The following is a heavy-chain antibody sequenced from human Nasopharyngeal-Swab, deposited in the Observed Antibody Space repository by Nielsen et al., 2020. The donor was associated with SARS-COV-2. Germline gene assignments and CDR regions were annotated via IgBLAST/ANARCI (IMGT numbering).Heavy chain of an antibody. CDR3: ARNDYGDRDFDY. D-gene: IGHD4-17*01. Sequence: WIRQPPGKALEWLAHIFSNDEKSYSTSLKSRLTITKDTSKNQVVLTMTNMDPVDTATYYCARNDYGDRDFDYWGQGTLVTVSS. J-gene: IGHJ4*02. V-gene: IGHV2-26*01. CDR2: IFSNDEK.